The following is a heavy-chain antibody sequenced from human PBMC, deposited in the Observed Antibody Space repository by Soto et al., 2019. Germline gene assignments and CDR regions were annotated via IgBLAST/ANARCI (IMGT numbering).Heavy chain of an antibody. CDR2: ISAYNGNT. CDR1: GYTFTSYG. D-gene: IGHD3-3*01. CDR3: ARVKGITIFGVVIAHNWFDP. V-gene: IGHV1-18*04. J-gene: IGHJ5*02. Sequence: ASVKISCKASGYTFTSYGISWVREAPGQGLEWMGWISAYNGNTNYAQKLQGRVTMTTDTSTSTAYMELRSLRSDDTAVYYCARVKGITIFGVVIAHNWFDPWGQGTLVTVS.